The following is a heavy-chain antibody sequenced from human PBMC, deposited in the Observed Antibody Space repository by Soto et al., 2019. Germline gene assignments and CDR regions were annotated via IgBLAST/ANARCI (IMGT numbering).Heavy chain of an antibody. J-gene: IGHJ6*02. Sequence: GGSLRLSCAASGFTFSSYDMHWVRQATGKGLEWVSAIGTAGDTYYPGSVKGRFTISRENAKNSLYLQMNSLRAEDTAVYYCARDLSPYSYGPTSYYYYYGMDVWGQGTTVTVSS. D-gene: IGHD5-18*01. CDR3: ARDLSPYSYGPTSYYYYYGMDV. CDR1: GFTFSSYD. V-gene: IGHV3-13*01. CDR2: IGTAGDT.